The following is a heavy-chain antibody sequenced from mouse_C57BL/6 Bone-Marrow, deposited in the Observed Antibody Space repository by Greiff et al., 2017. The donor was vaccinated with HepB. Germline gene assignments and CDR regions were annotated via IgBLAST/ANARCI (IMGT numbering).Heavy chain of an antibody. CDR2: INPNNGGT. CDR1: GYTFTDYY. Sequence: EVQLQQSGPELVKPGASVKISCKASGYTFTDYYMNWVKQSHGKSLAWIGDINPNNGGTSYNQKFKGKATLTVDKSSSTAYMELRSLTSEDSAVYYCAREGLDGYYLDYWGQGTTLTVSS. CDR3: AREGLDGYYLDY. V-gene: IGHV1-26*01. J-gene: IGHJ2*01. D-gene: IGHD2-3*01.